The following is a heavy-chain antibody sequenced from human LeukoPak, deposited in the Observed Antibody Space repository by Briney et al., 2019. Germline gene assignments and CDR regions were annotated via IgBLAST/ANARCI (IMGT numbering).Heavy chain of an antibody. CDR3: ASIRYSGTYYDNS. V-gene: IGHV4-59*01. J-gene: IGHJ4*02. CDR2: IFYTGST. Sequence: SETLSLTCSVSGGSISNYYWSWIRQPPGKGLEWVGYIFYTGSTNYNPSLKSRVTMSLDTSRNHFSLNLSSLTAADTAIYYCASIRYSGTYYDNSWGQGTLVIVSS. D-gene: IGHD1-26*01. CDR1: GGSISNYY.